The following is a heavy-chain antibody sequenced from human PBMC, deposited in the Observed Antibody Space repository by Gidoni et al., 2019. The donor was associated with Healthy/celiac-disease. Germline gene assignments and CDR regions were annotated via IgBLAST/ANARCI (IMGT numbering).Heavy chain of an antibody. D-gene: IGHD6-13*01. CDR2: IWYDESNK. J-gene: IGHJ6*02. CDR3: ARDRTPSSSNYYGMDV. Sequence: QVQLVESGGGVVHPGSSLRLSCAASGFTLIIYGMPWVRQAPGKGLEWVAGIWYDESNKYYADSVKDRFTISRDNSKNTLYLQMNSLRAEDTAVYYCARDRTPSSSNYYGMDVWGQGTTVTVSS. V-gene: IGHV3-33*01. CDR1: GFTLIIYG.